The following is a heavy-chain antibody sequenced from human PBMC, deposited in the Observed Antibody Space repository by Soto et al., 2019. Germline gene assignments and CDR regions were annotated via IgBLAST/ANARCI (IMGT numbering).Heavy chain of an antibody. J-gene: IGHJ4*02. Sequence: PGGSLRLSCAASGFTFSSYSMNWVRQAPGKGLEWVSSISSSSSYIYYADSVKGRFTISRDNAKNSLYLQMNSLRAEDTAVYYCARDLSSSSSSYFDYWGQGTLVTVSS. D-gene: IGHD6-13*01. CDR1: GFTFSSYS. CDR2: ISSSSSYI. CDR3: ARDLSSSSSSYFDY. V-gene: IGHV3-21*01.